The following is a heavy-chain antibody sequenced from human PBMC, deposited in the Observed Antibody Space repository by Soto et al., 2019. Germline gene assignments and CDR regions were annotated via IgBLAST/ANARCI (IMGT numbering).Heavy chain of an antibody. CDR3: ARDPRGYDPRHFDY. CDR2: ISYDGSNK. Sequence: QVQLVESGGGVVQPGRSLRLSCAASGFTFSSYAMHWVRQAPGKGLEWVAVISYDGSNKYYADSVKGRFTISRDNSKNTLYLQMTSLRAEDTAVYYCARDPRGYDPRHFDYWGQGTLVTVSS. CDR1: GFTFSSYA. J-gene: IGHJ4*02. D-gene: IGHD3-22*01. V-gene: IGHV3-30-3*01.